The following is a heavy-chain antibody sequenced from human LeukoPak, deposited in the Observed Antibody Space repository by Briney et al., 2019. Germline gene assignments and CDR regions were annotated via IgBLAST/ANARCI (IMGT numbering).Heavy chain of an antibody. J-gene: IGHJ4*02. CDR3: ASHVANYYGDYDY. CDR2: ISSNGGST. V-gene: IGHV3-64*01. D-gene: IGHD4-17*01. CDR1: GFTFSSYA. Sequence: PGGSLRLSCAASGFTFSSYAMHWVRQAPGKGLEYVSAISSNGGSTYYANSVKGRFTISRDNSKNTLYLQMGSLRAEDMAVYYCASHVANYYGDYDYWGQGTLVTVSS.